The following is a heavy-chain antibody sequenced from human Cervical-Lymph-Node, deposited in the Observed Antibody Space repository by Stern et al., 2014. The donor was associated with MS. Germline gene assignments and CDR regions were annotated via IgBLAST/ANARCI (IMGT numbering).Heavy chain of an antibody. CDR2: IRADNSNT. CDR1: GYTFSSYG. V-gene: IGHV1-18*01. CDR3: ARGLLGNGNAFDI. J-gene: IGHJ3*02. D-gene: IGHD2-15*01. Sequence: VHLVESGAEVKKPWASLKVSCKASGYTFSSYGISWVRQAPGPGLGWMGWIRADNSNTNYAQKLQGRVTVTTDTSTSTPYMELRSLRSDDTDVYYCARGLLGNGNAFDIWGQGTMVTVSS.